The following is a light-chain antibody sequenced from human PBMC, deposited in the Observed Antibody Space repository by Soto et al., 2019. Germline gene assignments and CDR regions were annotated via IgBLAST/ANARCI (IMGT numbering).Light chain of an antibody. CDR1: SSDVGGYNY. Sequence: QSALTRPASVSGSPGQSITISCTGTSSDVGGYNYVSWYQQHPGKAPKLMIYEVSNRPSGVSNRFSGSKSGNTASLTISGLQAEDEADYYCSSYTTSSTHWVFGAGTMVTVL. V-gene: IGLV2-14*01. CDR2: EVS. CDR3: SSYTTSSTHWV. J-gene: IGLJ3*02.